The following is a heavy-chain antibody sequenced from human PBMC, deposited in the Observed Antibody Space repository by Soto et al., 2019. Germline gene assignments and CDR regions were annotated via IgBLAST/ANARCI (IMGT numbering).Heavy chain of an antibody. Sequence: QITLKESGPTLVKPTQTLTLTCTFSGFSLSTDGVGVGWIRQPPGKALEWLALIYWDDDRRYSPSMKTTLTITKDTSKNQGVLTMTNMDPVDTATYYCAHAYGGTSWANDAFDVWGQGTVVTVSS. CDR1: GFSLSTDGVG. CDR3: AHAYGGTSWANDAFDV. D-gene: IGHD2-2*01. V-gene: IGHV2-5*02. J-gene: IGHJ3*01. CDR2: IYWDDDR.